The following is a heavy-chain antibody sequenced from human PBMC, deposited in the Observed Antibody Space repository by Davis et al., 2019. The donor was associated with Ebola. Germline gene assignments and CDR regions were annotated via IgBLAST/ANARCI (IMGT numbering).Heavy chain of an antibody. CDR1: GLSVTTNY. CDR2: ISSSSSYT. Sequence: PGGSLRLSCTASGLSVTTNYMSWIRQAPGKGLEWVSYISSSSSYTNYADSVKGRFTISRDNAKNSLYLQMNSLRAEDTAVYYCAREKYFATSGYETWGQGTLVTVSS. J-gene: IGHJ5*02. D-gene: IGHD5-12*01. CDR3: AREKYFATSGYET. V-gene: IGHV3-11*06.